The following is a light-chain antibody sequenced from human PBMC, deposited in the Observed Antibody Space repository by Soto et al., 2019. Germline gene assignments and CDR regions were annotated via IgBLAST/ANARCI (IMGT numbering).Light chain of an antibody. J-gene: IGLJ1*01. CDR2: DVS. CDR1: SSDVDGYNR. CDR3: TSYATGSAYV. Sequence: LTQPPSVSGSPGQSVTISCTGTSSDVDGYNRVSWYQQPPGKAPKLLIYDVSNRPSGGSTRFSGSKSGNTASLTISGLQAEDEADYYCTSYATGSAYVFGPGTKVTVL. V-gene: IGLV2-18*02.